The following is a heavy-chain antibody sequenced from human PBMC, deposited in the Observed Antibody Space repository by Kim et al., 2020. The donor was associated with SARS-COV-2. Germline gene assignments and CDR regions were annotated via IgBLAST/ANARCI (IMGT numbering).Heavy chain of an antibody. J-gene: IGHJ3*02. CDR2: IYHSGST. CDR1: GGSISSSNW. Sequence: SETLSLTCAVSGGSISSSNWWSWVRQPPGKGLEWIGEIYHSGSTNYNPSLKSRVTISVDKSKNQFSLKLSSVTAADTAVYYCARVTAAAGTPSAFDIWGQGTMVTVSS. D-gene: IGHD6-13*01. CDR3: ARVTAAAGTPSAFDI. V-gene: IGHV4-4*02.